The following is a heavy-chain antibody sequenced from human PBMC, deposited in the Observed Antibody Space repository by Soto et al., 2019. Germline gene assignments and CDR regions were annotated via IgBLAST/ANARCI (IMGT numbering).Heavy chain of an antibody. Sequence: XTLSLPCAVYGGSVSGYYWSWIRQPPGKGLEWIGEINHSGSTNYNPSLKSRVTISVDTSKNQFSRKLSSVTAADTAVYYCARGLLGLGIAAAGTFAYWGQGTLATVSS. D-gene: IGHD6-13*01. CDR1: GGSVSGYY. J-gene: IGHJ4*02. V-gene: IGHV4-34*01. CDR3: ARGLLGLGIAAAGTFAY. CDR2: INHSGST.